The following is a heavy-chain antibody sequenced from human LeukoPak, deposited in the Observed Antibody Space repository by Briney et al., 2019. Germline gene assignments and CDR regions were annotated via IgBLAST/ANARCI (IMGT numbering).Heavy chain of an antibody. J-gene: IGHJ4*02. CDR3: ARVDSSGYYHDY. D-gene: IGHD3-22*01. Sequence: SETLSLTCAVSGXSISSSNWWSWVRQPPGKGLEWIGEIYHRGSTNYNPSLKSRVTISVDKSKNQFSLELSSVTAADTAVYYCARVDSSGYYHDYWGQGTLVTVSS. CDR2: IYHRGST. CDR1: GXSISSSNW. V-gene: IGHV4-4*02.